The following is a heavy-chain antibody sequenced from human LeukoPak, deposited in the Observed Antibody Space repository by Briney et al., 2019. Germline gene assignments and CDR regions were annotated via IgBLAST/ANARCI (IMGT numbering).Heavy chain of an antibody. CDR3: ARGRELTHLDY. CDR2: IYSGGST. V-gene: IGHV3-53*01. D-gene: IGHD1-26*01. CDR1: GFTFSSNY. Sequence: GGSLRLSCAASGFTFSSNYMSWVRQAPGKGLEWVSVIYSGGSTYYADSVKGRFSISRDNSKNTLYLQMNSLRAEDTAVYYCARGRELTHLDYWGQGILVTVSS. J-gene: IGHJ4*02.